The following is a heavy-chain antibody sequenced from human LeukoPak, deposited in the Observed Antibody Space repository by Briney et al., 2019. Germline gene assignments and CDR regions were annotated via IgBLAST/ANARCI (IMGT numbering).Heavy chain of an antibody. Sequence: ASVKVSCKASGYTFDDEYIHWVRQAPGLGLEWMGWINPKNGDTNYAQKFQGRVTMTRDTSISTAYMELRRLKSDDSAVYYCARMVQKLVATSWFDPWGQGTLVTVSS. CDR2: INPKNGDT. J-gene: IGHJ5*02. CDR1: GYTFDDEY. CDR3: ARMVQKLVATSWFDP. V-gene: IGHV1-2*02. D-gene: IGHD5-12*01.